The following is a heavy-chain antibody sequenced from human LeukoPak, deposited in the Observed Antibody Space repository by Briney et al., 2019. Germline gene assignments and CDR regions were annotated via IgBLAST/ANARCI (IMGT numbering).Heavy chain of an antibody. V-gene: IGHV3-23*01. J-gene: IGHJ2*01. CDR3: AKALSSSFYYFDL. CDR1: GFTFSSSG. CDR2: IHGGGDVT. Sequence: PGGSLRLSCVASGFTFSSSGMHWVRQAPEKGLEWVSTIHGGGDVTYYADSVKGRFTISRDNSRNTLYLQMNSLRAEDTAVYYCAKALSSSFYYFDLGGRGTQVTVSS. D-gene: IGHD3-16*02.